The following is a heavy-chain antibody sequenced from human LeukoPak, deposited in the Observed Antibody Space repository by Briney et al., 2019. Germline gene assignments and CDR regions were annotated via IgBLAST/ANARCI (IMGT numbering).Heavy chain of an antibody. D-gene: IGHD3-22*01. J-gene: IGHJ3*02. V-gene: IGHV3-30*18. CDR1: GFTFSSYG. Sequence: GKSLRLSCAASGFTFSSYGMRWVRQAPGKGLEWVAVISYDGSNKYYADSVKGRFTISRDNSKNTLYLQMNSLRAEDTAVYYCAKLEQYYYDSSGYYSHPHDAFDIWGQGTMVTVSS. CDR3: AKLEQYYYDSSGYYSHPHDAFDI. CDR2: ISYDGSNK.